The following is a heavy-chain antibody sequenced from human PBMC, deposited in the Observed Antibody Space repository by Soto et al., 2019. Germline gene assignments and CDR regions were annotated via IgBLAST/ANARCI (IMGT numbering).Heavy chain of an antibody. CDR2: IYATGTT. D-gene: IGHD1-1*01. V-gene: IGHV4-4*07. CDR1: GASISGFY. Sequence: PXGTLSLTCTVSGASISGFYWSWIRKSSGKGLEWIGRIYATGTTDYNPSLKSRVMMSVDTSKKQFSLKLRSVTAADTAVYYCVRDGTKTLRDWFDPWGQGMSVTVSS. J-gene: IGHJ5*02. CDR3: VRDGTKTLRDWFDP.